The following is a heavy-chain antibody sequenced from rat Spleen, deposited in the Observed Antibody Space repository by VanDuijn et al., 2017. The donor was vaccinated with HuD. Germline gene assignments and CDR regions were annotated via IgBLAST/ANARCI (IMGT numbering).Heavy chain of an antibody. D-gene: IGHD1-9*01. CDR1: GFTFNNYG. J-gene: IGHJ2*01. Sequence: EVQLVESGGGLVQPGRSLKLSCAASGFTFNNYGMAWVRQVPTKGLEWVASISYEGSSTYYGDSVKGRFTISRDNAKSTLSLQMDSLRSEDTATYYCARRHYGYTDYFDYWGQGVMVTVSS. V-gene: IGHV5-29*01. CDR2: ISYEGSST. CDR3: ARRHYGYTDYFDY.